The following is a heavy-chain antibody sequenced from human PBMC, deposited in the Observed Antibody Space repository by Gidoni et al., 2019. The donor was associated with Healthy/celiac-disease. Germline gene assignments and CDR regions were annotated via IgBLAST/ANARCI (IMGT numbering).Heavy chain of an antibody. CDR1: GFALRDYY. J-gene: IGHJ6*02. CDR3: AREYLQWLENYGMDV. D-gene: IGHD6-19*01. V-gene: IGHV3-11*01. CDR2: ISSSGSTI. Sequence: VQLVESGGVLVQPGGSLRLFCAASGFALRDYYLSWIRQAPGKGLELISYISSSGSTIYYADCVKGRFSIARDNAKNSLYLQMNSQRAEDTAVYYCAREYLQWLENYGMDVWGQGTTVTVSS.